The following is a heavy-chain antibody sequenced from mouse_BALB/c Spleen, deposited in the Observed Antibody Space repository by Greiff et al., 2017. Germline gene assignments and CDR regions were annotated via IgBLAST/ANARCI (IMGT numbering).Heavy chain of an antibody. Sequence: QVQLQQPGAELVKPGASVKMSCKASGYTFTSYNMHWVKQTPGQGLEWIGAIYPGNGDTSYNQKFKGKATLTADKSSSTAYMQLSSLTSEDSAVYYCARGWWLLRLHYAMDYWGQGTSVTVSS. CDR1: GYTFTSYN. CDR2: IYPGNGDT. D-gene: IGHD2-3*01. CDR3: ARGWWLLRLHYAMDY. V-gene: IGHV1-12*01. J-gene: IGHJ4*01.